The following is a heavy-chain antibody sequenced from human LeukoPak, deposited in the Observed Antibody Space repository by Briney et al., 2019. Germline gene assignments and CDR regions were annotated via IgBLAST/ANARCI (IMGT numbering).Heavy chain of an antibody. V-gene: IGHV1-69*04. J-gene: IGHJ6*02. CDR3: ASNWSGYYTGMSGMDV. Sequence: SVKVSCKASGGTFSSYAISWVRLAPGQGLEWMGRIIPILGIANYAQKFQGRVTITADKSTSTAYMELSSLRSEDTAVYYCASNWSGYYTGMSGMDVWGQGTTVTVSS. CDR2: IIPILGIA. CDR1: GGTFSSYA. D-gene: IGHD3-3*01.